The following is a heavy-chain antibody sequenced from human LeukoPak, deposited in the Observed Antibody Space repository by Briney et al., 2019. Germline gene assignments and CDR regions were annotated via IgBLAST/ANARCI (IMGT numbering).Heavy chain of an antibody. CDR1: GYSISSGYY. D-gene: IGHD3-10*01. CDR2: IYHSGST. V-gene: IGHV4-38-2*02. J-gene: IGHJ5*02. Sequence: PSETLSLTCTVSGYSISSGYYWGWIRQPPGKGLEWIGSIYHSGSTYYNPSLKSRVTISVDTSKNQFSLKLSSVTAADTAVYYCARAFYGSGRARFDPWGQGTLVTVSS. CDR3: ARAFYGSGRARFDP.